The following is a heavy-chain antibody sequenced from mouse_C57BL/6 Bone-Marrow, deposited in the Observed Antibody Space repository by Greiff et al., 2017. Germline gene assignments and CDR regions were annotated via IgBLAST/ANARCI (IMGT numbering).Heavy chain of an antibody. CDR1: GFTFSDYG. J-gene: IGHJ4*01. CDR3: ARLGSLYYYAMDY. CDR2: ISNLAYSI. V-gene: IGHV5-15*04. Sequence: EVKLVESGGGLVQPGGSLKLSCAASGFTFSDYGMAWVRQAPRKGPEWVAFISNLAYSIYYADTVTGRFTISRENANNTLYLEMSSLRTEDTAMYYCARLGSLYYYAMDYWGQGTSVTVSS.